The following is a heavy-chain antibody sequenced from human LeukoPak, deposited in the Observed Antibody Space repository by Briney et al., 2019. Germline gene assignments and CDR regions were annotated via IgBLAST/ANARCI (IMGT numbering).Heavy chain of an antibody. V-gene: IGHV5-51*01. CDR3: ARAVTLRWDYYYGMDV. D-gene: IGHD5-18*01. CDR2: IYPGDSDT. J-gene: IGHJ6*02. CDR1: GYSFTSYW. Sequence: GESLKISCKGSGYSFTSYWIGWVRQMPGKGLEWMGIIYPGDSDTRYSPSFQGQVTISADKSISTAYLQWSSLKASDTAMYYCARAVTLRWDYYYGMDVWGQGTTVTVSS.